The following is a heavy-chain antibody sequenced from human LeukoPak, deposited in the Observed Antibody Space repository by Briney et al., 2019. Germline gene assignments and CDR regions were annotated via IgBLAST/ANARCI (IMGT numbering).Heavy chain of an antibody. J-gene: IGHJ6*02. V-gene: IGHV1-46*01. CDR2: INPSGGST. CDR1: GYSFTSYY. CDR3: ASTSDSSYYFYFVLDV. Sequence: ASVKVSCKASGYSFTSYYIYWVRQAPGQGLERMGIINPSGGSTSYAQKFQGRVTMTRDTSTSTVYMELSSLRSEDTAVYYCASTSDSSYYFYFVLDVWGQGTTVTVSS.